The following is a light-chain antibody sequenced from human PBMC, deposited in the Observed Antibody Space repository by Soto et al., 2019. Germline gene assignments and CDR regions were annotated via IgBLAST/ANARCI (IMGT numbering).Light chain of an antibody. J-gene: IGKJ4*01. Sequence: DFQMTQSPSSLSASVGDRVTITCQASQDISDYLNWYQQKPGAAPKLLIYDASNLQAGVPSRFSGSGSGTEFTFTISSLQPEDVATYYCQQCDNIPLTFGGGTKVDIK. V-gene: IGKV1-33*01. CDR2: DAS. CDR3: QQCDNIPLT. CDR1: QDISDY.